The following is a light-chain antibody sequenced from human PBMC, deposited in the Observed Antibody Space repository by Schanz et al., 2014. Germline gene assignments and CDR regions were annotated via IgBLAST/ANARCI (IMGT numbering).Light chain of an antibody. V-gene: IGLV4-69*01. Sequence: QLVVTQSPSVSAPLGASVKLTCTLSSGHSRYAIAWHQQQPETGPRYLMRVNSDGRHTRGDGIPDRFSGSSSGAERYLTISNLQSEDEADYFCQTWGTDAYVFGTGTKLTVL. CDR2: VNSDGRH. CDR1: SGHSRYA. J-gene: IGLJ1*01. CDR3: QTWGTDAYV.